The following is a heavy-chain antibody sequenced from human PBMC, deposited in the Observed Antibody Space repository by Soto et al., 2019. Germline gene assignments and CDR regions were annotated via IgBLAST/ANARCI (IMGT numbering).Heavy chain of an antibody. CDR3: AKAPPGSSSSWYDGAFDI. J-gene: IGHJ3*02. Sequence: GGSLRLSCAASGFTFSSYAMSWVRQAPGKGLEWVSAISGSGGSTYYADSVKGRFTISRDNSKNTLYLQMNSLRAEDTAVYYCAKAPPGSSSSWYDGAFDIWGQGTMVTVSS. D-gene: IGHD6-13*01. V-gene: IGHV3-23*01. CDR2: ISGSGGST. CDR1: GFTFSSYA.